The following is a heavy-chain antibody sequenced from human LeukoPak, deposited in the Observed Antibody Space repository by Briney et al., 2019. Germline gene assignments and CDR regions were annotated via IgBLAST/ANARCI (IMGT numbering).Heavy chain of an antibody. J-gene: IGHJ4*02. CDR1: GSSVSSNY. CDR2: IYSDGST. CDR3: ARASLDN. Sequence: GGSPRLSCAAFGSSVSSNYITWVRQAPGKGLEWVSVIYSDGSTKYADSVKARFTISRDNSKNTVYLLMTRLRVEDTALYYCARASLDNWGQGTLVTVSS. V-gene: IGHV3-53*01.